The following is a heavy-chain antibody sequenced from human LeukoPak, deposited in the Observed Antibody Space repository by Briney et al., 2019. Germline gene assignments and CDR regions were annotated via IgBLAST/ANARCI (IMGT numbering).Heavy chain of an antibody. V-gene: IGHV3-53*01. CDR3: ASRRRY. Sequence: PGGSLRLSCAASGFTSSSYWMSWVRQAPGKGLEWVSVIYSGGSTFYADSVKGRFTISRDNSKNTLYLQMNSLRAEDTAVYYCASRRRYWGQGTLVTVSS. J-gene: IGHJ4*02. CDR2: IYSGGST. CDR1: GFTSSSYW. D-gene: IGHD1-14*01.